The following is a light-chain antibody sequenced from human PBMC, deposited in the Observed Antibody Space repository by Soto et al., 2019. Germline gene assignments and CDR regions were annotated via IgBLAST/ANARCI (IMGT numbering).Light chain of an antibody. CDR1: QSVLYSSNNKNY. J-gene: IGKJ4*01. CDR3: QQYYSTPRLT. Sequence: DIVMTQSPDSLAVSLGERATINCKSSQSVLYSSNNKNYLAWYQQKPGQPPKLLIYWASTREYGVPDRFSGSGSGTDFPLTISSLQAEDVAVYYCQQYYSTPRLTFGGGTKVEIK. CDR2: WAS. V-gene: IGKV4-1*01.